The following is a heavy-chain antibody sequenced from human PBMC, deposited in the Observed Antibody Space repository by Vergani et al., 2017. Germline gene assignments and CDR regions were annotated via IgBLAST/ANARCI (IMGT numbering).Heavy chain of an antibody. CDR2: INAGNGNT. CDR3: AREGFFDYVWASYRLRGGYYFDY. J-gene: IGHJ4*02. D-gene: IGHD3-16*02. V-gene: IGHV1-3*01. Sequence: QVQLVQSGAEVKKPGASVKVSCKASGYTFTSYAMHWVRQAPGQRLEWMGWINAGNGNTKYSQKFQGRVNITRDTSASTAYMELGSLSSVDTAVYYRAREGFFDYVWASYRLRGGYYFDYWGQGTLVTVSS. CDR1: GYTFTSYA.